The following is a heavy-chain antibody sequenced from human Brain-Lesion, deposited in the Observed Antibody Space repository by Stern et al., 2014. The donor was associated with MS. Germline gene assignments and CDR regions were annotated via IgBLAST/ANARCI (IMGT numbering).Heavy chain of an antibody. CDR2: IKSRTDDGTA. CDR1: GFTFSQAW. Sequence: VQLVESGGGLVKSGGSLRLSCAASGFTFSQAWMGWVRQVPGKGLEWVGHIKSRTDDGTANYAASVKDRFTVSRDNSANMLYLQMNSLTIEDTAVYYCVAGAQLWLWGQGTLVTVSS. J-gene: IGHJ4*02. V-gene: IGHV3-15*01. D-gene: IGHD1-1*01. CDR3: VAGAQLWL.